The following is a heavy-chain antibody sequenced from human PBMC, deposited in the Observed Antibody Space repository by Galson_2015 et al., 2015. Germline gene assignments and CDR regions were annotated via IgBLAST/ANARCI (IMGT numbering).Heavy chain of an antibody. CDR2: IYYSGNT. D-gene: IGHD3-22*01. CDR3: ARRGLRGYYSH. CDR1: GGSISSSISY. Sequence: SETLSLTCTVSGGSISSSISYWGWIRQPPGKGLEWIGSIYYSGNTYYNPSLKSRVTISVDTSKSQFSLELSSVTAADTAVYYCARRGLRGYYSHWGQGALVTVSS. V-gene: IGHV4-39*01. J-gene: IGHJ4*02.